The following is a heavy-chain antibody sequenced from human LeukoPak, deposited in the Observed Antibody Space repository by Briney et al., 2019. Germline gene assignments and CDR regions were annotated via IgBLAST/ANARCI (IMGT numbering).Heavy chain of an antibody. J-gene: IGHJ4*02. CDR1: GGSFSGYY. V-gene: IGHV4-34*01. CDR3: ARGSPVPGTPKANFDY. Sequence: PSETLSLTCAVYGGSFSGYYWSWIRQPPGKGLEWIGEINHSGSTNYNPSLKSRVTISVDTSKNQFSLKLSSVTAADTAVYYCARGSPVPGTPKANFDYWGQGTLVTVSS. D-gene: IGHD1-1*01. CDR2: INHSGST.